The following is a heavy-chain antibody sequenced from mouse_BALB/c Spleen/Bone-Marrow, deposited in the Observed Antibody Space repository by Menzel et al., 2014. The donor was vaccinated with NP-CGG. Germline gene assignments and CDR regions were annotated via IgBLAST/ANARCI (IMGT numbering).Heavy chain of an antibody. CDR1: GYAFSSYW. V-gene: IGHV1-80*01. Sequence: VQLQQSGAELVRPGSSVKISCKASGYAFSSYWMNWVKQRPGQGLEWIGQIYPGDGDTNYNGRFKGKATLTADKSSSTAYMQLSSLTSEDSAVYFCARRVYGNYWYIDVWGAGTTVTVSS. D-gene: IGHD2-1*01. CDR2: IYPGDGDT. J-gene: IGHJ1*01. CDR3: ARRVYGNYWYIDV.